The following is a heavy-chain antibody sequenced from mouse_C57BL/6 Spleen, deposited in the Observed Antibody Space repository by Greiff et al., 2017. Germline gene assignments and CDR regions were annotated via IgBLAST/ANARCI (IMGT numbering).Heavy chain of an antibody. CDR1: GFTFSDYG. CDR3: ARETGKEDYFDY. D-gene: IGHD4-1*01. J-gene: IGHJ2*01. V-gene: IGHV5-17*01. Sequence: EVKLVESGGGLVKPGGSLKLSCAASGFTFSDYGMHWVRQAPEKGLEWVAYISSGSSTIYYADTVKGRFTISRDNAKNTLFLQMTSLRSEDTAMYYCARETGKEDYFDYWGQGTTLTVSS. CDR2: ISSGSSTI.